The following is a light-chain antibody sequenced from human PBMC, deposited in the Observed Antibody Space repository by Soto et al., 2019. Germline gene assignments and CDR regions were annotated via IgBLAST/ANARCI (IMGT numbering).Light chain of an antibody. CDR2: EGS. J-gene: IGLJ1*01. V-gene: IGLV2-23*01. CDR3: CSYAGSSTDS. CDR1: SSDVGSYNL. Sequence: QSVLTQPASVSGSPGQSITISCTGTSSDVGSYNLVSWYQQHPGKAPKLMIYEGSKRPSGVSNRFSGSKSGNTASLTISGLQAEDEADSYCCSYAGSSTDSFGPGTKVTVL.